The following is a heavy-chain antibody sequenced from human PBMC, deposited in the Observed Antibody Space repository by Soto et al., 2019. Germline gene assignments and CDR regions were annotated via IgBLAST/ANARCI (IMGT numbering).Heavy chain of an antibody. J-gene: IGHJ5*02. V-gene: IGHV4-39*01. CDR3: AKRGYSYGSPFDP. Sequence: PSETLSLTCTVSGGSISSNGHYWGWIRQPPGKGLEWIGSIYYSGSTYYNPSLKSRVTISVDTSKNQFSLKLSSVTAADTAVYYCAKRGYSYGSPFDPWGQGTLVTVSS. CDR2: IYYSGST. CDR1: GGSISSNGHY. D-gene: IGHD5-18*01.